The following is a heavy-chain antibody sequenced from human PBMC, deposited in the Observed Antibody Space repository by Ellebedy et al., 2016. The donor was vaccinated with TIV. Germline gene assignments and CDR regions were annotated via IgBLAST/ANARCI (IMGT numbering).Heavy chain of an antibody. CDR1: GFTFSNYN. CDR2: ISSTGSAK. Sequence: PGGSLRLSCVASGFTFSNYNMNWVRPSPGKGLEWVSSISSTGSAKYYAESVKGRFTISRDNARNSLDLQMTSLGAEDTAVYYSVFRAGDCNGGNCNPWGQGTLVTVSS. D-gene: IGHD2-15*01. V-gene: IGHV3-48*04. J-gene: IGHJ5*02. CDR3: VFRAGDCNGGNCNP.